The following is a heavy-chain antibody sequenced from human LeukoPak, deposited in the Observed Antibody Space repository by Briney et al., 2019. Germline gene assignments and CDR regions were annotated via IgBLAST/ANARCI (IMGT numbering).Heavy chain of an antibody. V-gene: IGHV4-59*01. J-gene: IGHJ4*02. D-gene: IGHD6-19*01. CDR2: IYGSGYT. CDR3: AREASLAGFASGLGFNY. CDR1: GGSISGWY. Sequence: SETLSLTCTVSGGSISGWYWSWIRQPPGKGLEWIGNIYGSGYTNYNPSLKSRVTMSIDTSKNHFSLKLTSVTAADTATYYCAREASLAGFASGLGFNYWGQGILVSVSS.